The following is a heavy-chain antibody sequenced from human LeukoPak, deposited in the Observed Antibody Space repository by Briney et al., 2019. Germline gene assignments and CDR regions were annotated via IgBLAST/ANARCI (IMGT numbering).Heavy chain of an antibody. J-gene: IGHJ4*02. D-gene: IGHD5-18*01. Sequence: SVKVSCKASGGTFSTYAISWVRQAPGQGLEWMGRITPVLDIPNYAQKFQGRVTITADKSTTTAYMELSSLRSEDTAVYFCAREVRERGYSYGSYYFDYWGQGTLVTVSS. V-gene: IGHV1-69*04. CDR1: GGTFSTYA. CDR2: ITPVLDIP. CDR3: AREVRERGYSYGSYYFDY.